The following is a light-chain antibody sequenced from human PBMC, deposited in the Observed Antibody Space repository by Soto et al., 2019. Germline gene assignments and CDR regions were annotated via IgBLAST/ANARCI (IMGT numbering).Light chain of an antibody. CDR2: EDN. V-gene: IGLV2-23*01. CDR1: SSDVGSYNL. CDR3: SSYVGSNTLG. J-gene: IGLJ2*01. Sequence: QSALTQPASVSGSPGQSITISCTGTSSDVGSYNLVSWYQQHPGKAPKFMIYEDNKLPSGVSNRFSGSKSGNTASLTISVLQAEAEADYYCSSYVGSNTLGFGGGTKLTVL.